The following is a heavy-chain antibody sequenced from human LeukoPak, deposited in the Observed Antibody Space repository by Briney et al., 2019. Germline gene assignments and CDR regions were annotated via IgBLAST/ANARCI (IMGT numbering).Heavy chain of an antibody. Sequence: GGSLRLSCTASGFIFNDFWMSWVRQAPGEGLEWVANIKQDGSEKYYVDSVKGRFTISRDNAKNSLYLQMNSLRAEDTAVYYCARAIAAAGNWFDPWGQGTLVTVSS. CDR1: GFIFNDFW. V-gene: IGHV3-7*01. D-gene: IGHD6-13*01. CDR3: ARAIAAAGNWFDP. CDR2: IKQDGSEK. J-gene: IGHJ5*02.